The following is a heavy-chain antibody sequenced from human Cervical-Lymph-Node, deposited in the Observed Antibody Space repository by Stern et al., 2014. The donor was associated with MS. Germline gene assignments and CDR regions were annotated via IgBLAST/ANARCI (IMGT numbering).Heavy chain of an antibody. Sequence: VQLVQSGAEVRKPGDSLKISCKSSGYRFINNWIAWVRQVPGKGLEWIGIIYPGDSDVRYSPPFQGHVTISVDKSISTAYLQWRSLKAADTAVYYCARWSVACDSWGQGALVTVSS. V-gene: IGHV5-51*03. D-gene: IGHD2-21*01. CDR1: GYRFINNW. CDR2: IYPGDSDV. J-gene: IGHJ4*02. CDR3: ARWSVACDS.